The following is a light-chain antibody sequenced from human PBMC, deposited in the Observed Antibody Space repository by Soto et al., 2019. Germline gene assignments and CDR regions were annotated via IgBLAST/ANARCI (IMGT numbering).Light chain of an antibody. J-gene: IGKJ4*01. CDR2: GAS. Sequence: DIQMTQSPSSLSASVGDRVTITCRASQDISNSLAWYQQKPGKVPKLLIYGASTLQSGVPFRFSGSGSGTEFTLTISSLQPEDFATYYCQKYNSDPLTFGGGTKVEVK. CDR3: QKYNSDPLT. V-gene: IGKV1-27*01. CDR1: QDISNS.